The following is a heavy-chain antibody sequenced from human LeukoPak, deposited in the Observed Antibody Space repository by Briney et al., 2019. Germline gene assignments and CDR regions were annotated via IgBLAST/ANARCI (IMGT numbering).Heavy chain of an antibody. CDR1: GFTFSSYW. D-gene: IGHD3-3*01. Sequence: GGSLRLSCAASGFTFSSYWMGWVRQAPGKGLEWVANIKQDGSEKYYVDSLKGRFTISRDNAKNSLYLQMNSLRAEDTAVYYCARDSAYYDFWSGYSPLDVWGKGTTVTVSS. J-gene: IGHJ6*04. CDR2: IKQDGSEK. V-gene: IGHV3-7*01. CDR3: ARDSAYYDFWSGYSPLDV.